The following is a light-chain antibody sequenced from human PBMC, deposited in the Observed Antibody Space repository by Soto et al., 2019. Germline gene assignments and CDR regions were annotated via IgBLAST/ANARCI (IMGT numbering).Light chain of an antibody. V-gene: IGKV3-20*02. J-gene: IGKJ1*01. Sequence: IVLTQSPSTLSLSPGERATLSCRPSQSLSSNYLAWHQHKPGQARRLLVYGASSRATSIPDRFSGSGSGTDFSLSIRRLEPVDFADYDFHQCQQYPTSHSTFGQGTKVDIK. CDR1: QSLSSNY. CDR3: HQCQQYPTSHST. CDR2: GAS.